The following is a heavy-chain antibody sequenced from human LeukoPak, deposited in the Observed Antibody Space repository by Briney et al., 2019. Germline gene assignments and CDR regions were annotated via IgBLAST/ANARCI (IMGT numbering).Heavy chain of an antibody. CDR3: ARGQGHGFDI. Sequence: GGSLRLSCAASGFTFSSYWMHWVRQAPGKGLVWVSGINNDGSSTKYADSVKGRFTISRDNAENTLYVQINSLRVDDTAVYYCARGQGHGFDIWGQGTMVTVSS. J-gene: IGHJ3*02. CDR2: INNDGSST. CDR1: GFTFSSYW. V-gene: IGHV3-74*01.